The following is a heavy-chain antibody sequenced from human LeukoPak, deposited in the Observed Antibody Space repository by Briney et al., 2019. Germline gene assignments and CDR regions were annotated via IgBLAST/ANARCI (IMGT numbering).Heavy chain of an antibody. Sequence: ASVKVSCKASGGTFSSYAISWVRQAPGQGLEWMGRINPNSGGTNYAQKFQGRVTMTRDTSISTAYMELSRLRSDDTAVYYCVFRGSYRFDYWGQGTLVTVSS. V-gene: IGHV1-2*06. CDR3: VFRGSYRFDY. J-gene: IGHJ4*02. CDR1: GGTFSSYA. D-gene: IGHD3-16*02. CDR2: INPNSGGT.